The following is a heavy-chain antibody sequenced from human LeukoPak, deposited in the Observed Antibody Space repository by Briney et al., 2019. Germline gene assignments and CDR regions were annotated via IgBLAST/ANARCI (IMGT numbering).Heavy chain of an antibody. CDR3: AKDRGSGSYPDWFDP. J-gene: IGHJ5*02. CDR1: GFTFSSYG. D-gene: IGHD1-26*01. Sequence: PGGSLRLSCAASGFTFSSYGMSWVRQAPGKGLEWVSAISGSGGSTYYADSVKGRFTISRDNSKNTLYLQMNSLRAGDTAVYYCAKDRGSGSYPDWFDPWGQGTLVTVSS. CDR2: ISGSGGST. V-gene: IGHV3-23*01.